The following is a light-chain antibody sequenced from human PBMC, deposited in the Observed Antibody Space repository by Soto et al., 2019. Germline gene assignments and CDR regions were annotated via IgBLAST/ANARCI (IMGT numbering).Light chain of an antibody. J-gene: IGLJ1*01. CDR3: MSYAGGNRFV. CDR1: INDVGGYNY. CDR2: QVT. Sequence: QSALTQPPSASGSPGQSVTISCAGTINDVGGYNYVSWYQQHPGKVPQLMIYQVTKRPSGVPDRFSASKSDTTASLTISGLQAEDAGDYYCMSYAGGNRFVFGTGTKLTV. V-gene: IGLV2-8*01.